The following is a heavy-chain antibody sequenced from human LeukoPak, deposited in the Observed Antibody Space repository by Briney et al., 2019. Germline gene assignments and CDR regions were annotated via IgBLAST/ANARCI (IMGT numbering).Heavy chain of an antibody. J-gene: IGHJ4*02. D-gene: IGHD2-15*01. CDR3: ARFPDVDCSGGGCSFWSYYFDY. V-gene: IGHV1-2*06. CDR2: INPNSGGT. CDR1: GYTFTGYY. Sequence: ASVKVSCKASGYTFTGYYMHWVRQARGQGLEWMGRINPNSGGTNYAQKFQDRVTMTRDTSINTAYMELSGLRSDDTAVYYCARFPDVDCSGGGCSFWSYYFDYWGQGTLVTVSS.